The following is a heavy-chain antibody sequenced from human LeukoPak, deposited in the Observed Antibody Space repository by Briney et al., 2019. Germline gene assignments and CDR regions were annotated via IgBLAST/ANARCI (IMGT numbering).Heavy chain of an antibody. J-gene: IGHJ6*03. CDR3: ARVDSSSLYYYYYYMDV. D-gene: IGHD6-6*01. V-gene: IGHV1-8*03. CDR1: GYTFTSYD. Sequence: ASVKVSCKASGYTFTSYDISWVRQATGQGLEWMGWMNPNSGNTGYAQKFQGRVTITRNTSISTAYMALSSLRSEDTAVYYCARVDSSSLYYYYYYMDVWGKGTTVTVSS. CDR2: MNPNSGNT.